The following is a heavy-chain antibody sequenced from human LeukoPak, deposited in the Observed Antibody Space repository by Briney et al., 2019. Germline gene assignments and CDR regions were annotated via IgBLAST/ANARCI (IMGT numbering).Heavy chain of an antibody. J-gene: IGHJ6*03. V-gene: IGHV3-48*01. D-gene: IGHD6-19*01. Sequence: GGSLRLSCAASGFTFSSYSMNWVRQAPGKGLGWVSYISSSSSTIYYADSVKGRFTISRDNAKNSLYLQMNSLRAEDTAVYYCARDRQQWLAPSYYYYMDVWGKGTTVTVSS. CDR2: ISSSSSTI. CDR3: ARDRQQWLAPSYYYYMDV. CDR1: GFTFSSYS.